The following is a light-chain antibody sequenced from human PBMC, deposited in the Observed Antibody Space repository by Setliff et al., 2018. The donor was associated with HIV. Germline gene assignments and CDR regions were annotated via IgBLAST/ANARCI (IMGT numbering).Light chain of an antibody. V-gene: IGLV2-14*03. CDR3: GSYTSSSTLV. CDR2: DVS. Sequence: QSVLTQPASVSGSPGQSITISCTVTSSDVGGYNYVSWYQQYPGKAPKLMIYDVSKRPSGVSNRFSGSKSGNTASLTISGLQAEDEADYYCGSYTSSSTLVFGGGTKVTVL. CDR1: SSDVGGYNY. J-gene: IGLJ2*01.